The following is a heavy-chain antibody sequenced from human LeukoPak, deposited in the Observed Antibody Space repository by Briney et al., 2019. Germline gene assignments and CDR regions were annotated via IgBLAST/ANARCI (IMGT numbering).Heavy chain of an antibody. CDR2: ISWNSGSI. Sequence: RPGGSLRLSCAASGFTFSNYAMSWVRQAPGKGLEWVSGISWNSGSIGYADSVKGRFTISRDNAKNSLYLQMNSLRAEDTAVYYCARVFIAAAHNAGFDIWGQGTMVTVSS. D-gene: IGHD6-13*01. J-gene: IGHJ3*02. CDR1: GFTFSNYA. CDR3: ARVFIAAAHNAGFDI. V-gene: IGHV3-20*04.